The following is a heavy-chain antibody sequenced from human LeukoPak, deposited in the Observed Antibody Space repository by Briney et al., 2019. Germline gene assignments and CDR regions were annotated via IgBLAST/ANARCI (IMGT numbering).Heavy chain of an antibody. CDR2: IYYSGST. CDR1: GFSLSTSGVG. CDR3: ARGCSSISCSTGAFDI. J-gene: IGHJ3*02. D-gene: IGHD2-2*01. V-gene: IGHV4-30-4*08. Sequence: SGPTLVKPTQTLTLTCTFSGFSLSTSGVGVGWIRQPPGKGLEWIGYIYYSGSTYYNPSLKSRVTISVDTSKNQFSLKLSSVTAADTAVYYCARGCSSISCSTGAFDIWGQGTMVTVSS.